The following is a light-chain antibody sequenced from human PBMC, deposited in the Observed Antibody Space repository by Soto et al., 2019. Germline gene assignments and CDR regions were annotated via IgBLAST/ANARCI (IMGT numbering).Light chain of an antibody. Sequence: DIQVTQSPSSLSAAVGARVTITCRTSEGISRYLHWYQQRPGRAPTLLISLASSLESGVPSRFSDSGSGSEFTLTISSLQPEDFATYYCQQRFSAPPVTFGGGTRVEI. CDR2: LAS. V-gene: IGKV1-39*01. CDR3: QQRFSAPPVT. J-gene: IGKJ4*01. CDR1: EGISRY.